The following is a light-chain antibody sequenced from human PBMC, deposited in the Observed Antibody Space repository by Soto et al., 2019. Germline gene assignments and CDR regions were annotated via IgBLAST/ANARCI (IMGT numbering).Light chain of an antibody. CDR2: DAS. V-gene: IGKV1-5*01. J-gene: IGKJ1*01. CDR1: QTVSDW. Sequence: DIQMTQSPYTLSASVGDRVSITCRASQTVSDWLAWYQQRPGKAPKLLIYDASRLENGVPSRFSGSGSETEFTLTISSLLPDDFATYYCQQYNRYWTFGQGTKV. CDR3: QQYNRYWT.